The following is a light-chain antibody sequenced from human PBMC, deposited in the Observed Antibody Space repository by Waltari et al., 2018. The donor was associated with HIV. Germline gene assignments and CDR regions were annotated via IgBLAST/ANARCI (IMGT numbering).Light chain of an antibody. CDR3: QTWGTGIHVV. J-gene: IGLJ3*02. V-gene: IGLV4-69*01. CDR1: SGHSSYA. Sequence: QLVLTQSPSASASLGASVKLTCTLSSGHSSYAIAWHQQQPEKAPRYLMRLKRDGSHTKGDGIPDRFSGSSSGAERYLIISSLQSEDEADYYCQTWGTGIHVVFGGGTKRTVL. CDR2: LKRDGSH.